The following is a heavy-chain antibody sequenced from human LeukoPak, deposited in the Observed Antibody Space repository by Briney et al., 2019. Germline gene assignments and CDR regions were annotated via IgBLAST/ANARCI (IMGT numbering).Heavy chain of an antibody. Sequence: PGGSLRLSCAASGFTFSSYGMHWVRQAPGKGLEWVAFIRYDGSNEYNADSVKGRFTISRDNSKNTLYLQMNSLRAEDTAVYYCAKSKIAAAGTSSFDYWGQGTLVTVSS. CDR2: IRYDGSNE. J-gene: IGHJ4*02. V-gene: IGHV3-30*02. CDR1: GFTFSSYG. CDR3: AKSKIAAAGTSSFDY. D-gene: IGHD6-13*01.